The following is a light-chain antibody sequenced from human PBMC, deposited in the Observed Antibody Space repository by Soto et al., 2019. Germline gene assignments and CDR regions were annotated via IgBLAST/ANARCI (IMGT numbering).Light chain of an antibody. CDR3: ENYLGT. CDR2: DAS. V-gene: IGKV1-5*01. J-gene: IGKJ1*01. CDR1: QSISRW. Sequence: DIQMTQSPSTLSASVGERVTITCRASQSISRWLAWYQPKPGKAPKLLIYDASTSESGAPSRYSGSGSGTGFTLSLTSLEPNDFATYYCENYLGTFGRGTKVEIK.